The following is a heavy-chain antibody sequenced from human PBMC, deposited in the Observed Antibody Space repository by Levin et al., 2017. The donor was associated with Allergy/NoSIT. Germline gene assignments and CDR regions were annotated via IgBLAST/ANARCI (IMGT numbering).Heavy chain of an antibody. Sequence: PGESLKISCKASGYSFINYWIAWVRQMPGKSLEWMGIIHPGDPDIGYSPSFQGLVTISADKSITTAYLQWSSLKASDIAMYYCARLDGSYYEGPKFDNWGQGTLVTVSS. CDR3: ARLDGSYYEGPKFDN. CDR2: IHPGDPDI. D-gene: IGHD1-26*01. V-gene: IGHV5-51*01. CDR1: GYSFINYW. J-gene: IGHJ4*02.